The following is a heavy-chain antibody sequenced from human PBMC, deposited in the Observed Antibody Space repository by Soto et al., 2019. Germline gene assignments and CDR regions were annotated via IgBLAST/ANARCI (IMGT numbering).Heavy chain of an antibody. J-gene: IGHJ4*02. V-gene: IGHV1-2*02. CDR3: ASEDCRNTNCLKGFDY. CDR2: INPESGNP. D-gene: IGHD2-15*01. Sequence: AAVKVSCKASGYTFTDYYMHWVRQAPGQGFEWVGGINPESGNPKYVPKFQGRVTVTRDTSTSTAYMELNRLTSDDTAVYYCASEDCRNTNCLKGFDYWGQGTLVTVSS. CDR1: GYTFTDYY.